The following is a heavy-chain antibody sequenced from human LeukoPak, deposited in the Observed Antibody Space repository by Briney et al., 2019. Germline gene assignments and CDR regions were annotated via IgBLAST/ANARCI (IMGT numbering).Heavy chain of an antibody. J-gene: IGHJ5*02. D-gene: IGHD4-17*01. CDR2: IYYSGST. CDR1: GGSISSYY. CDR3: AGNRNALGDVNWFDP. V-gene: IGHV4-59*01. Sequence: SETLSLTCTVSGGSISSYYWSWIRQPPGKGLEWIGYIYYSGSTNYNPSLKSRVTISVDTSKNQFSLKLSSVTAADTAVYYCAGNRNALGDVNWFDPWGQGTLITVSA.